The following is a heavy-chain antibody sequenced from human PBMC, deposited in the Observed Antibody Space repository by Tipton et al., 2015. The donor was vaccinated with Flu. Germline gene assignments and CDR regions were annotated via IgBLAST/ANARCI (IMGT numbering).Heavy chain of an antibody. D-gene: IGHD2-2*01. V-gene: IGHV1-18*04. J-gene: IGHJ4*02. Sequence: QLVQSGAEVKKPGESLRISCQGSGYSFTSYYISWVRQMPGKGLEWMGWISAYSGTTKYAQRLQGRVTMTTDTSTSTAYMELRSLRSDDTAVYYCARPGGPAAINPFSYFDYWGQGALVTVSS. CDR2: ISAYSGTT. CDR1: GYSFTSYY. CDR3: ARPGGPAAINPFSYFDY.